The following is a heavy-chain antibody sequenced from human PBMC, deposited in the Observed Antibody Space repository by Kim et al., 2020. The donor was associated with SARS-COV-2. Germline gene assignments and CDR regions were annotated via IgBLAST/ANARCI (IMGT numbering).Heavy chain of an antibody. Sequence: YAQKLQGRVTMTTDTSTSTAYMELRSLRSDDTAVYYCARDPSGTPNWFDPWGQGTLVTVSS. CDR3: ARDPSGTPNWFDP. D-gene: IGHD1-1*01. V-gene: IGHV1-18*01. J-gene: IGHJ5*02.